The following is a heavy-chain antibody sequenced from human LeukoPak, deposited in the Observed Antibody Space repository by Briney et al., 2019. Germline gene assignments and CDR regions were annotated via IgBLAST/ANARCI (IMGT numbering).Heavy chain of an antibody. V-gene: IGHV4-39*01. CDR3: ARRAYSAAYWKHFDY. CDR1: GGSISSSSDY. CDR2: TYYHENT. D-gene: IGHD1-1*01. J-gene: IGHJ4*02. Sequence: SETLSLTCTVSGGSISSSSDYWGWIRQAPGKGLEWIGSTYYHENTYYNSSLKSRVTISVDTSKNQFSLKLNSVTAADTAVYFCARRAYSAAYWKHFDYWGQGTLVTISS.